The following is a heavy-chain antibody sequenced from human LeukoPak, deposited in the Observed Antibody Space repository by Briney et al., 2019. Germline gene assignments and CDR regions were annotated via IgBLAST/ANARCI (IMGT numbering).Heavy chain of an antibody. J-gene: IGHJ5*02. CDR3: ARSYYYDSSGYYL. Sequence: GGSLRLSCAASGFTFSSYGMHWVRQAPGKGLEWVAVISYDGSNKYYADSVKGRFTISRDNSKNTLYLQMNSLRAEDTAVYYCARSYYYDSSGYYLWGQGTLVTVSS. V-gene: IGHV3-30*03. D-gene: IGHD3-22*01. CDR2: ISYDGSNK. CDR1: GFTFSSYG.